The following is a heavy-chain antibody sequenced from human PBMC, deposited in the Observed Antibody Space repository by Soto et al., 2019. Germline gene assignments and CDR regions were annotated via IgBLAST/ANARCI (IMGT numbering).Heavy chain of an antibody. Sequence: QVQLVESGGGVVQPGRSLRLSCAGSGFTFSNYGMHWVRQAPGKGLEWVAVIWYDGTNKYYADSVKGRFTISRDNFKKTLYLQMDSLRAEDTAVYFCARDREVQTVTTPEGHWGQGTLVTVSS. J-gene: IGHJ4*02. D-gene: IGHD4-17*01. V-gene: IGHV3-33*01. CDR3: ARDREVQTVTTPEGH. CDR1: GFTFSNYG. CDR2: IWYDGTNK.